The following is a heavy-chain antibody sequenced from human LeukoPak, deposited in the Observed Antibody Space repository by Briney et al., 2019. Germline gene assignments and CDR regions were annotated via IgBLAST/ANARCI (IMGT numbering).Heavy chain of an antibody. V-gene: IGHV3-30*02. CDR1: GFSFSHYD. CDR3: VADFDY. Sequence: PGGSLRLSCAASGFSFSHYDMHWVRQAPGKGLEWVAFTRSDGSNKNYTDSVKGRFAMSRDNSKNMVYLQMNSLRAEDTAVYYCVADFDYWGQGTLVTISS. CDR2: TRSDGSNK. J-gene: IGHJ4*02.